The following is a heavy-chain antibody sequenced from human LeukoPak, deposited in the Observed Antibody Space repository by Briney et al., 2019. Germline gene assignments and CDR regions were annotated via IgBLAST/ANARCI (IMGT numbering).Heavy chain of an antibody. J-gene: IGHJ4*02. V-gene: IGHV3-48*03. Sequence: PGGSLRLSCAASGXTFSNYEVNWVRQAPGKGLEWISYISASGNPMFYADSVKGRFTISRDNAKNSLYLQMNSLRAEDTAIYYCAKDGGSGILYWGQGALVTVSS. CDR2: ISASGNPM. CDR3: AKDGGSGILY. CDR1: GXTFSNYE. D-gene: IGHD3-10*01.